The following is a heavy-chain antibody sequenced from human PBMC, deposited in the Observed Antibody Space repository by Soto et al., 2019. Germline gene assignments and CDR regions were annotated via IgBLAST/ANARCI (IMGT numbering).Heavy chain of an antibody. CDR3: ATLPPRIVVTILPIPS. CDR1: GDSISSTHW. D-gene: IGHD2-21*01. J-gene: IGHJ4*02. CDR2: VYHTGST. Sequence: QVQLRQSGPRLARPSGTLSLTCVVSGDSISSTHWWTWVRQTPGTGLEWIGEVYHTGSTKYNPSLKNRVTIPLDKSNNQSSLNLKSLTAADTAVYYCATLPPRIVVTILPIPSWGQGTQVTVSS. V-gene: IGHV4-4*02.